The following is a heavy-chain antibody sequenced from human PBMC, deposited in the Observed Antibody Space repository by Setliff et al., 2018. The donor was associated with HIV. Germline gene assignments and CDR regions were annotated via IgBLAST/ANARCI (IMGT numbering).Heavy chain of an antibody. CDR2: IYYTGTT. J-gene: IGHJ4*02. V-gene: IGHV4-39*07. CDR3: ARGANFWSGYDS. Sequence: SETLSLTCNVSGGSISNNNYYWGWVRQPPGKGLEWIASIYYTGTTSYNPALKSRVALSVGAAKNQFSLKLTSVTAADTAVYYCARGANFWSGYDSWGQGTLVTVSS. D-gene: IGHD3-3*01. CDR1: GGSISNNNYY.